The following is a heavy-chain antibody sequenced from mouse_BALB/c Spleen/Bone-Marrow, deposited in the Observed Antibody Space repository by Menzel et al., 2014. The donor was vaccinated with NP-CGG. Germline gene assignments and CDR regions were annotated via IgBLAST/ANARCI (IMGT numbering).Heavy chain of an antibody. V-gene: IGHV7-3*02. Sequence: EVHLVESGGGLVQPGGSLRLSCATSGFTFTDNYMTWVRQPPGKALEWLGFIRNKANGYTTEYNASVKGRFTISRDNSQSILYLQMNTLRAEDSATYYCARDSDWFAYWGQGTLVTVSA. J-gene: IGHJ3*01. CDR3: ARDSDWFAY. CDR2: IRNKANGYTT. CDR1: GFTFTDNY.